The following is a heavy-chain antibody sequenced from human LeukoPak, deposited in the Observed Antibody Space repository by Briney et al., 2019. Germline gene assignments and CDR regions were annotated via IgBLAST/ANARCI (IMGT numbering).Heavy chain of an antibody. D-gene: IGHD5-12*01. V-gene: IGHV1-3*01. J-gene: IGHJ5*02. CDR2: INAGNGNT. Sequence: ASVKVSCKPSGYTFTSYAMHWVRQAPGQRLEWMGWINAGNGNTKYSQKFQGRVTITRDTSASTAYMELSSLRSEDTAVYYCARPHNSGWEFDPWGQGTLVTVSS. CDR1: GYTFTSYA. CDR3: ARPHNSGWEFDP.